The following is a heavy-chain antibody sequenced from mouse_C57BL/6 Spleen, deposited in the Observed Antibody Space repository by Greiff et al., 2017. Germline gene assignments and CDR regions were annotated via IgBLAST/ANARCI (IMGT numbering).Heavy chain of an antibody. Sequence: VQLQQPGAELVRPGTSVKLSCKASGYTFTSYWMHWVKQRPGQGLEWIGVIDPSDSYTNYNQKFKGKATLTVDTSSSTAYMQLSSLTSEDSAVYYCSKPYGYDEYWYFDVWGKGTSVTVSS. CDR1: GYTFTSYW. J-gene: IGHJ1*03. V-gene: IGHV1-59*01. CDR2: IDPSDSYT. CDR3: SKPYGYDEYWYFDV. D-gene: IGHD2-2*01.